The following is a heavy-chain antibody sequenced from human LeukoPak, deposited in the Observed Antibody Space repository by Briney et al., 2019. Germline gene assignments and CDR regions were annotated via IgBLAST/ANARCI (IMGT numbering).Heavy chain of an antibody. CDR1: GFTFSDYY. J-gene: IGHJ6*03. V-gene: IGHV3-11*01. Sequence: GGSLRLSCAASGFTFSDYYMSWIRQAPGKGLEWVSYISSSGSTIYYADSVKGRFTISRDNAKNSLYLQMNSLRAEDTAVYYCARGSTRSYYYYMDDWGKGTTVTISS. CDR2: ISSSGSTI. CDR3: ARGSTRSYYYYMDD. D-gene: IGHD2-2*01.